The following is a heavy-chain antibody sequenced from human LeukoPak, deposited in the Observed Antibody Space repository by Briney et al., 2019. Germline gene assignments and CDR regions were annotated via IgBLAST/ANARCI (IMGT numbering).Heavy chain of an antibody. J-gene: IGHJ4*02. V-gene: IGHV3-30*02. D-gene: IGHD4-23*01. CDR2: IGYEGVHK. CDR1: GFTFNNFG. Sequence: GGSLRLSCAASGFTFNNFGMHWVRQAPGRGLEWVSFIGYEGVHKYYADSVKGRFTISKDNSKATLYLQMNSLRPEDTAVYYCAKDLHGGYSSDYWGQGTLVTVFS. CDR3: AKDLHGGYSSDY.